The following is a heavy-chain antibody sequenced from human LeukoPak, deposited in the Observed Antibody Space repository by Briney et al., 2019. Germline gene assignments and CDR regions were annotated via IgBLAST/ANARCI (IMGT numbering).Heavy chain of an antibody. Sequence: PGGSLRLSCAASGFTFSSYAMSWVRQAPGKGLEWVSAISGSGGSTYYADSVKGRFTISRDNSKNTLYLQTNSLRAEDTAVYYCAKESLDYQLLFSWFDYWGQGTLVTVSS. CDR1: GFTFSSYA. CDR2: ISGSGGST. V-gene: IGHV3-23*01. D-gene: IGHD2-2*01. J-gene: IGHJ4*02. CDR3: AKESLDYQLLFSWFDY.